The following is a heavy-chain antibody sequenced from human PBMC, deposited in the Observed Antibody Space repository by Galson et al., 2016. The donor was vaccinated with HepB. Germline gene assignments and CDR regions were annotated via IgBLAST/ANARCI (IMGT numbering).Heavy chain of an antibody. CDR3: ARDLREALAGTGYYYYGLDV. V-gene: IGHV6-1*01. Sequence: CAISWDSVSSNSAAWNWIRQSPSRGLEWLGRTYYRSKWYNEYAVSVKSRITINPDTSKNQFSLQLNSVTPEDTAVYYCARDLREALAGTGYYYYGLDVWGQGTTVTVSS. J-gene: IGHJ6*02. D-gene: IGHD6-19*01. CDR2: TYYRSKWYN. CDR1: WDSVSSNSAA.